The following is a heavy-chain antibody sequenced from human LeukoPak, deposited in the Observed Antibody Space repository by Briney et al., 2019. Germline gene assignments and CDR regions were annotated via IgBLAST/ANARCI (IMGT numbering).Heavy chain of an antibody. V-gene: IGHV4-34*01. D-gene: IGHD5-18*01. CDR1: GGSFSGYY. CDR2: INHSGST. J-gene: IGHJ6*03. CDR3: ARVGYSYVINDWSRTGLGAYPTKYYYHMDV. Sequence: SETLSLTCAVYGGSFSGYYWSCIPQPPGKGLEWSGEINHSGSTNYNPSLTSRVSISEDTSTNQFSLKLSSVTAADTAVYFCARVGYSYVINDWSRTGLGAYPTKYYYHMDVWGKGTTVTVSS.